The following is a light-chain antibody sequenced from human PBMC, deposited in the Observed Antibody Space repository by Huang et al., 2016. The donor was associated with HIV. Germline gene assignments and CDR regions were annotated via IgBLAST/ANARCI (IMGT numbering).Light chain of an antibody. CDR1: QSVLYTYNSKNH. CDR2: WAS. Sequence: DIVMTQSPDSLAVSLGERASINCKSSQSVLYTYNSKNHLAWYQQKPGQPPRLLIYWASSRESGVPDRFSGSGSGTDFTLTISSLQAEDVAVYYCQQYYESPPTFGQGTRLDMK. J-gene: IGKJ5*01. CDR3: QQYYESPPT. V-gene: IGKV4-1*01.